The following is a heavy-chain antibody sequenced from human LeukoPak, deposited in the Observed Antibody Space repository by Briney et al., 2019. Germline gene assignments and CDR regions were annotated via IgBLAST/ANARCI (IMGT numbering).Heavy chain of an antibody. Sequence: PSEALSLTCTVSGGSISSYYWSWIRQPAGKGLEWIRRIYTSGSTKYNPSLKSRVTMSVDTSKNQFSLKLSSVTAADTAVYYCARAQRPYCSSTSCYKPYYYYMDVWGKGTTVTVSS. J-gene: IGHJ6*03. D-gene: IGHD2-2*02. V-gene: IGHV4-4*07. CDR1: GGSISSYY. CDR2: IYTSGST. CDR3: ARAQRPYCSSTSCYKPYYYYMDV.